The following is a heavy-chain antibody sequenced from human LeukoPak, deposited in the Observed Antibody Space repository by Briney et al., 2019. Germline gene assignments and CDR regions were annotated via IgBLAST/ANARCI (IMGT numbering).Heavy chain of an antibody. CDR1: GFTFRRYW. D-gene: IGHD1-14*01. Sequence: PGGSLRLSCAASGFTFRRYWMTWVRQAPGKGLEWVANIKQDGSEKNYLDSVRGRFTISRDDARNSLYLQMDSLRVEDTAVYYCARDKSIPNLDAFDIWGQGTMVTVSS. V-gene: IGHV3-7*05. J-gene: IGHJ3*02. CDR3: ARDKSIPNLDAFDI. CDR2: IKQDGSEK.